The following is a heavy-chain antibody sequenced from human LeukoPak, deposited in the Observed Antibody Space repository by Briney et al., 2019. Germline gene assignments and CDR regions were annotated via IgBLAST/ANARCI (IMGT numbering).Heavy chain of an antibody. CDR3: ARDKTPIVSPNYYFDY. Sequence: GASVKVSCKASGYTFTGYYMHWVRQAPGQGLEWMGWINPNSGGTNYAQKFQGRVTMTRDTSISTAYMELSRLRSDDTAVYYCARDKTPIVSPNYYFDYWGQGTLVTVSS. J-gene: IGHJ4*02. CDR2: INPNSGGT. CDR1: GYTFTGYY. V-gene: IGHV1-2*02. D-gene: IGHD3-22*01.